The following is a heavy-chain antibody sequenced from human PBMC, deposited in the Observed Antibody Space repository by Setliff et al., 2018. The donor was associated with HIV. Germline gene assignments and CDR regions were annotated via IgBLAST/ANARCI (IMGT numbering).Heavy chain of an antibody. Sequence: PSETLSLTCTVSGGSINNDIYFWSWIRQYPGKGLEWIGYIYYSGSTYYNPSLKSRITIPVDTSKNQFSLRLSSVTAADTAVYYCARSGSSSPYYFDYWGQGTLVTVSS. V-gene: IGHV4-31*03. CDR1: GGSINNDIYF. CDR2: IYYSGST. D-gene: IGHD6-6*01. CDR3: ARSGSSSPYYFDY. J-gene: IGHJ4*02.